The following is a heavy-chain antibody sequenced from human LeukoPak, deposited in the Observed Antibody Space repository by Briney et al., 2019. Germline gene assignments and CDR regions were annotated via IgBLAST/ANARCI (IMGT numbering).Heavy chain of an antibody. V-gene: IGHV1-18*01. D-gene: IGHD3-10*01. CDR2: ISAYNGNT. J-gene: IGHJ4*02. Sequence: ASVKVSCKASAYTFTSYGISWVRQAPAQGLEWMGWISAYNGNTNYAQKLQGRVTKTTDTSTSTAYMELRSLRSDDTAVYYCARGITMVRGVYYFDYWGQGTLVTVSS. CDR3: ARGITMVRGVYYFDY. CDR1: AYTFTSYG.